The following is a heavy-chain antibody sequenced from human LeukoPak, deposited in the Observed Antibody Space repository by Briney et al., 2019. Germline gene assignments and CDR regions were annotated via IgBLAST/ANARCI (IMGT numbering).Heavy chain of an antibody. CDR3: ARINSNTLVRGADYSYYYSMDV. V-gene: IGHV4-4*02. CDR1: GGSISSNNW. CDR2: IFHSGST. J-gene: IGHJ6*03. Sequence: SETLSLTCTVSGGSISSNNWWSWARQPPGKGLEWIGEIFHSGSTNYNPSLKSRVTILVDKSKNQFSLKLSSVTAADTAVYYCARINSNTLVRGADYSYYYSMDVWGKGTTVTVSS. D-gene: IGHD3-10*01.